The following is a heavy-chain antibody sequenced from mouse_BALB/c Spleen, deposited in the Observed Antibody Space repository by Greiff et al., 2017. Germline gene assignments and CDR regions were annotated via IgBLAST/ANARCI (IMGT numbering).Heavy chain of an antibody. CDR1: GFSLSTSGMG. CDR3: ARRAEVRGYYAMDY. V-gene: IGHV8-12*01. J-gene: IGHJ4*01. CDR2: IYWDDDK. Sequence: QVTLKVSGPGILQPSQTLSLTCSFSGFSLSTSGMGVSWIRQPSGKGLEWLAHIYWDDDKRYNPSLKSRLTISKDTSSNQVFLKITSVDTADTATYYCARRAEVRGYYAMDYWGQGTSVTVSS. D-gene: IGHD2-14*01.